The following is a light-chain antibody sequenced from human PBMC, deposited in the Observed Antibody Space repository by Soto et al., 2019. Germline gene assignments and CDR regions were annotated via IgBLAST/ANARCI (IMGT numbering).Light chain of an antibody. V-gene: IGKV3-20*01. Sequence: IELTQAPGTLYLSPGERSTLSCRASQSVSSNYLAWYQQNPGQAPRLLIYGASSRATGIPDRFSGSGSGTDFTLTISRLEPEDFAVYYCQQYGSSPPITFGQGTRWR. CDR1: QSVSSNY. CDR2: GAS. J-gene: IGKJ5*01. CDR3: QQYGSSPPIT.